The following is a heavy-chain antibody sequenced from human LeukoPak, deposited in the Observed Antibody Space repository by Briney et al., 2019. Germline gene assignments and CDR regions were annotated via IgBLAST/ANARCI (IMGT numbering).Heavy chain of an antibody. CDR1: GFTVSSTH. CDR3: ARGGRGSAAVVAPRSFDI. V-gene: IGHV3-53*01. CDR2: TYTGGNS. D-gene: IGHD3-22*01. Sequence: PGGSLRLSCEASGFTVSSTHMVWVRQAPGKGPEWVSVTYTGGNSYYAGSVQGRFIISRDISKNTLYLQMNNLRAEDSALYYCARGGRGSAAVVAPRSFDIWGQGTMVTVSS. J-gene: IGHJ3*02.